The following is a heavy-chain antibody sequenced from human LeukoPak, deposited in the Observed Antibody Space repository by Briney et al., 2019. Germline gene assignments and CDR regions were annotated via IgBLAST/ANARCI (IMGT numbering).Heavy chain of an antibody. CDR2: INPNSGGT. J-gene: IGHJ4*02. V-gene: IGHV1-2*06. D-gene: IGHD1-26*01. CDR1: GYTFTGYY. CDR3: ALFIAGATIQSETNDY. Sequence: GASVKVSCKASGYTFTGYYIHWVRQAPGQGLEWMGRINPNSGGTNYAQKFQGRVTMTRDTSISTAYMELSRLRSDGTAVYYCALFIAGATIQSETNDYWGQGTLVTVSS.